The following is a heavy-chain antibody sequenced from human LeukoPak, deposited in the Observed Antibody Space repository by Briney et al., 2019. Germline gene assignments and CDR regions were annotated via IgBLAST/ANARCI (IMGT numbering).Heavy chain of an antibody. D-gene: IGHD2-2*01. CDR2: ISPSGGST. CDR1: GYTFTSYY. Sequence: GASVKVSCKASGYTFTSYYMHWVRQAPGQGLEWMGIISPSGGSTSYAQKFQGRVTMTRDTSTSTVYMELSSLRSEDTAVYYCAQVLYCSSTSCQGGAFDIWGQGTMVTVSS. J-gene: IGHJ3*02. CDR3: AQVLYCSSTSCQGGAFDI. V-gene: IGHV1-46*01.